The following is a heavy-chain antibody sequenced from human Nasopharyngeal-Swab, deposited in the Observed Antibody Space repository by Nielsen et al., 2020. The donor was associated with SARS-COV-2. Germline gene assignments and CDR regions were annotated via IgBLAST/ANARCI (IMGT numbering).Heavy chain of an antibody. CDR3: ARESYSWSWYGPDY. CDR1: GFTSTDYW. D-gene: IGHD1-26*01. J-gene: IGHJ4*02. CDR2: IDNDGSST. Sequence: GESLKISCTVSGFTSTDYWMHWLRQSPGKGPVWLSRIDNDGSSTTYADSVRGRFTISRDNARNTLFLQLHSLRAEDTAVYYCARESYSWSWYGPDYWGQGTQVTVSS. V-gene: IGHV3-74*03.